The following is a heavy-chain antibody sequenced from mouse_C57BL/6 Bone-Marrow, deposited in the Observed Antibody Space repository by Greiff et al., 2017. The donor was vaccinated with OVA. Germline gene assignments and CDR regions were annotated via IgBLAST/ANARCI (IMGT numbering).Heavy chain of an antibody. CDR2: IYPGSGNT. J-gene: IGHJ4*01. Sequence: QVQLKESGAELVRPGASVKLSCKASGYTFTDYYINWVKQRPGQGLEWIARIYPGSGNTYYNEKFKGKATLTAEKSSSTAYMQLSSLTSEDSAVYFCARYYAMDYWGQGTSVTVSS. V-gene: IGHV1-76*01. CDR3: ARYYAMDY. CDR1: GYTFTDYY.